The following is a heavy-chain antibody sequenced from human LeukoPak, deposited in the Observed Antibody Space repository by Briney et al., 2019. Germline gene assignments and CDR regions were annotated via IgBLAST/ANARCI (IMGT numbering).Heavy chain of an antibody. J-gene: IGHJ4*02. CDR3: ARDKRQLWLNY. CDR1: GFTFSSYV. Sequence: GGSLRLSCTASGFTFSSYVMHWVRQAPGKGLEWVSYISSSSSTIYYADSVKGRFTISRDNAKNSLYLQMNSLRAEDTAVYYCARDKRQLWLNYWGQGTLVTVSS. CDR2: ISSSSSTI. D-gene: IGHD5-18*01. V-gene: IGHV3-48*01.